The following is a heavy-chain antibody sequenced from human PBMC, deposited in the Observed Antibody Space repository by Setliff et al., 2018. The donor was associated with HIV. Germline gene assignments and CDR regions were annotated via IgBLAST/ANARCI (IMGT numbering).Heavy chain of an antibody. D-gene: IGHD3-3*01. CDR3: ARSSPLQFLEWFQYYYYYYGMDV. CDR1: GFTFSSYA. V-gene: IGHV3-23*01. J-gene: IGHJ6*02. CDR2: ISGSGGDT. Sequence: PGGSLRLSCASSGFTFSSYAMTWVRQAPGKGLECVAVISGSGGDTYYADSVKGRFVISREKSKSTLYLQMNSLRAEDTAVYYCARSSPLQFLEWFQYYYYYYGMDVWGQGTTVTVSS.